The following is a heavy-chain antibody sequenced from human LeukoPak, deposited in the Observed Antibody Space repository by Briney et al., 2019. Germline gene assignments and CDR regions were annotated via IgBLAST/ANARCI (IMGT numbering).Heavy chain of an antibody. J-gene: IGHJ4*02. V-gene: IGHV4-39*01. CDR1: GGSITSNTNY. Sequence: SETLSFTCTVSGGSITSNTNYWDCIRQPPGRGLEWIGSIYYSGSTYYSPSRKSRVTMSVDTSKNQFSLKLTSVNAADTAVYYCARRAVVPAAKSVFDYWGQGTLVTVSS. D-gene: IGHD2-2*01. CDR3: ARRAVVPAAKSVFDY. CDR2: IYYSGST.